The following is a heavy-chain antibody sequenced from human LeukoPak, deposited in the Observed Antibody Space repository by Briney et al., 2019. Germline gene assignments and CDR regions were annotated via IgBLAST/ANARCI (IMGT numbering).Heavy chain of an antibody. J-gene: IGHJ4*02. D-gene: IGHD5-18*01. CDR1: GGSVSSGSYY. CDR3: ARTHSYGYFFNVPTYYFDY. V-gene: IGHV4-61*01. CDR2: IYYSGST. Sequence: SETLSLTCTVSGGSVSSGSYYWSWIRQPPGKGLEWIGYIYYSGSTNYNPSLKSRVTISVDTSKNQFSLKLSSVTAADTAVYYCARTHSYGYFFNVPTYYFDYWGQGTLVTV.